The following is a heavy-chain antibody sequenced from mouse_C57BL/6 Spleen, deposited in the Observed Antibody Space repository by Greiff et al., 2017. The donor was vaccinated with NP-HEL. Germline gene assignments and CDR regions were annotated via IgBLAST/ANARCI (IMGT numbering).Heavy chain of an antibody. D-gene: IGHD1-1*01. J-gene: IGHJ3*01. CDR2: IDPEDGET. V-gene: IGHV14-2*01. CDR1: GFNIKDYY. Sequence: VHVKQSGAELVKPGASVKLSCTASGFNIKDYYMHWVKQRTEQGLEWIGRIDPEDGETKYAPKFQGKATITADTSSNTAYLQLSSLTSEDTAVYYCARSYYGSSPWFAYWGQGTLVTVSA. CDR3: ARSYYGSSPWFAY.